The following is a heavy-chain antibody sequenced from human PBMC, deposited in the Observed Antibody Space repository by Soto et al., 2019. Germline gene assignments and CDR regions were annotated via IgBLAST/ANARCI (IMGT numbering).Heavy chain of an antibody. CDR1: GYTFTSYD. J-gene: IGHJ4*02. Sequence: ASVKVSCKASGYTFTSYDINWVRQATGQGLEWMGWMNPNSGNTGYAQKFKGRVTMTRNTSISTAYMELSSLRSEDTAVYYCARGRGYCSGGSCYYDFDYWGQGTLVTVSS. V-gene: IGHV1-8*01. D-gene: IGHD2-15*01. CDR2: MNPNSGNT. CDR3: ARGRGYCSGGSCYYDFDY.